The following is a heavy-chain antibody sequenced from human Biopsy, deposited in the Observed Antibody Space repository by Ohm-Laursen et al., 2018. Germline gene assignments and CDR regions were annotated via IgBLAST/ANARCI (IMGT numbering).Heavy chain of an antibody. Sequence: SDTLSLTCTVSGDSIARYYWTWIRQSPGKGLEWIAYIYHSGRPNYNPSLKGRVVILVDRSRNQFFLKLTSATAADTAIYYCARVDRYNFDHYIMDAWGRGTTVTVSS. D-gene: IGHD1-20*01. CDR1: GDSIARYY. CDR3: ARVDRYNFDHYIMDA. J-gene: IGHJ6*02. V-gene: IGHV4-59*07. CDR2: IYHSGRP.